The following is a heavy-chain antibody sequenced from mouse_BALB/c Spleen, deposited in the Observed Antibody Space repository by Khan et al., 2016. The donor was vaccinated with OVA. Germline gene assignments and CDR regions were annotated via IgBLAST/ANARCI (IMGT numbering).Heavy chain of an antibody. CDR3: ARGNYYEYYFDY. CDR1: GYSITSGYA. D-gene: IGHD1-1*01. J-gene: IGHJ2*01. V-gene: IGHV3-2*02. Sequence: VQLQESGPGLVKPSQSLSLTCTVTGYSITSGYAWNWIRQLPENKLEWTGYISYSGFTSFTPSLKSRISITRDTSKNQFFLQLTSVTTEDTATYYSARGNYYEYYFDYWGQGTTLTVSS. CDR2: ISYSGFT.